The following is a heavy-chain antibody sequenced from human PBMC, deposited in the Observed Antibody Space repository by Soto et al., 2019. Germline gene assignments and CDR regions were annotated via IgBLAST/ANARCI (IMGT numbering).Heavy chain of an antibody. J-gene: IGHJ6*02. V-gene: IGHV3-21*01. D-gene: IGHD3-22*01. CDR1: GFTFSSYN. Sequence: LRVAFRASGFTFSSYNMSCVRQAPGKGLEWVSSISSSSIYIYYADSVKGRFTISRDNAKNSLYLQMNSLRAEDTAVYYCARVVHFGRSGFGXWGQGTTVTVS. CDR3: ARVVHFGRSGFGX. CDR2: ISSSSIYI.